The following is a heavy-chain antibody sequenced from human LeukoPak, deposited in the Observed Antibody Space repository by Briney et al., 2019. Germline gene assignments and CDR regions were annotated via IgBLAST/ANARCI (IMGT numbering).Heavy chain of an antibody. J-gene: IGHJ5*02. CDR3: ARQIRVSPRWFDP. V-gene: IGHV4-39*01. CDR1: GGSISSSSYY. CDR2: IYYSGST. D-gene: IGHD3-10*01. Sequence: SETLSLTCTVSGGSISSSSYYWGWIRQPPGKGLEWIGSIYYSGSTYYNPSLKSRVTISVDTSKNQFSLKLSSVTAADTAVYYCARQIRVSPRWFDPWGQGTLVTVSS.